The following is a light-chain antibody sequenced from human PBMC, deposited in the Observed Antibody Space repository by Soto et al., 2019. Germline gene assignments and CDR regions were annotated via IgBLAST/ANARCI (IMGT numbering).Light chain of an antibody. Sequence: QSVLTQPASVSGSPGQSITIPCTGTSGDVGSYNLVSWYQQHPGKAPKLLIYEVTERPSGVSNRFSGSKSGSTASLTISGLQHDDEADYYCCSYAGNSEVFGTGTKLTVL. CDR2: EVT. CDR3: CSYAGNSEV. V-gene: IGLV2-23*02. CDR1: SGDVGSYNL. J-gene: IGLJ1*01.